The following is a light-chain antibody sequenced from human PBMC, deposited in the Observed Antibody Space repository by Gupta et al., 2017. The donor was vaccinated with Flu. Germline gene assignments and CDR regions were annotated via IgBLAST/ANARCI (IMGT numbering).Light chain of an antibody. V-gene: IGLV1-40*01. Sequence: VTISCTGSSSNIGAGYDVHWYQQQPGTAPKLLIYGNNNRPSGVPDRFSGSKSGTSASLASTGLQAEDEADYYCQSYDSSLSGWVFGGGTKLTVL. CDR2: GNN. CDR1: SSNIGAGYD. CDR3: QSYDSSLSGWV. J-gene: IGLJ3*02.